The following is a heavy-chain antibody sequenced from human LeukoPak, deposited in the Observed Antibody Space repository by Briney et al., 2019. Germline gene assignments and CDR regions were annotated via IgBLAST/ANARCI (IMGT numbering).Heavy chain of an antibody. CDR1: GFTVSSNY. J-gene: IGHJ4*02. CDR2: ISGSGGNT. V-gene: IGHV3-23*01. CDR3: ATTLDYGDSYLDY. D-gene: IGHD4-17*01. Sequence: GGSLRLSCAASGFTVSSNYMSWVRQAPGKGLEWVSGISGSGGNTYYADSVKGRFTISRDNSKNTLYLQMNSLRAEDTALYYCATTLDYGDSYLDYWGQGTLVTVSS.